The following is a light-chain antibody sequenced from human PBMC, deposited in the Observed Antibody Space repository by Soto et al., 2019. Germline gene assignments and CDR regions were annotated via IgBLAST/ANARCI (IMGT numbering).Light chain of an antibody. V-gene: IGKV3-20*01. Sequence: NVLTQSPGTLSLSPGERAGVCGGVSQSVSNNYLAWYQQKPGQAPRLPIYGASSTAPAIPDTFPGSGSGTHFTLTISRLQPDDFATYYCQQYDTYPLTLGGGTKVDIK. J-gene: IGKJ4*01. CDR2: GAS. CDR3: QQYDTYPLT. CDR1: QSVSNNY.